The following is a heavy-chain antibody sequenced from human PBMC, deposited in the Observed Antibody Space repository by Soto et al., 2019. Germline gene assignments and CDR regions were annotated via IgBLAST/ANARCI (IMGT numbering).Heavy chain of an antibody. CDR3: ARDPWAADY. V-gene: IGHV3-66*01. D-gene: IGHD3-16*01. Sequence: EVQLVESGGWLVQPGGSLRLSCAASGFTVSTKYMSWVRQAPGKGLEWVSVSYSGGSTFYADSVGGRFTISRDNSKNTVNLQMNSVRAEDTAVYYCARDPWAADYWGQGTLVTVSS. CDR2: SYSGGST. CDR1: GFTVSTKY. J-gene: IGHJ4*02.